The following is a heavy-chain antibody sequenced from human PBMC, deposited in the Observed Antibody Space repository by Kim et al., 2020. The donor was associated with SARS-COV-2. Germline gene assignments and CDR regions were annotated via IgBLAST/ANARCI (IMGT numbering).Heavy chain of an antibody. CDR2: ISGSASST. D-gene: IGHD1-26*01. Sequence: GGSLRLSCAASGFTFSSYAMSWVRQAPGKGLEWVSAISGSASSTYYGDSVKGRFTISRDNSKNTLYLQMNSLRAEDTAVYYCAKGRGSTKSAFDYWGQGTLVTVSS. CDR1: GFTFSSYA. V-gene: IGHV3-23*01. CDR3: AKGRGSTKSAFDY. J-gene: IGHJ4*02.